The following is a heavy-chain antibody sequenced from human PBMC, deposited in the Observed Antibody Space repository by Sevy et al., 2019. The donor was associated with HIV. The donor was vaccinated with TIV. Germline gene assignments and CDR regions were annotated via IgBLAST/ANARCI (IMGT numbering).Heavy chain of an antibody. CDR3: ARAEGDGYNYGHFDS. V-gene: IGHV4-61*02. CDR2: IFPSGAS. Sequence: SETLSLTCTVSGGSIRSGRYYWTWIRQPAGKGLEWIGRIFPSGASNFNPSMMSRVSMSIDTSKKQFSLRLTSVTAADTAVYYCARAEGDGYNYGHFDSWGPGTLVTVSS. D-gene: IGHD5-12*01. J-gene: IGHJ5*01. CDR1: GGSIRSGRYY.